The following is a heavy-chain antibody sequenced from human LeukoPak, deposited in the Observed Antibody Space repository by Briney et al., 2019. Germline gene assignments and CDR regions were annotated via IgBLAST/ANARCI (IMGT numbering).Heavy chain of an antibody. CDR1: GFRFSSYA. J-gene: IGHJ5*02. V-gene: IGHV3-30-3*02. Sequence: PGGSLRLSCSASGFRFSSYAMHWVRQAPGKGLEWVAFISYDGSRTYYAESVKGRFTISRDNSKNTLYLQMNSLRAEDTAVYYCTKGGTYRTNWFDPWGQGTLVTVSS. CDR2: ISYDGSRT. CDR3: TKGGTYRTNWFDP. D-gene: IGHD1-26*01.